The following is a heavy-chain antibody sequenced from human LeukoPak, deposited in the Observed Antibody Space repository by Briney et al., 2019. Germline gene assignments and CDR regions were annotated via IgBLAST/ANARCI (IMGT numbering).Heavy chain of an antibody. CDR2: ISYDGSNK. D-gene: IGHD6-13*01. CDR3: ARDPRKSWSSSRFDP. Sequence: PGGSLRLSCAASGFTFSSYAMHWVRQAPGKGLEWVAVISYDGSNKYYADSVKGRFTISRDNSKNTLYLQMNSLRAEDTAVYYCARDPRKSWSSSRFDPWGQGTLVTVSS. CDR1: GFTFSSYA. V-gene: IGHV3-30*04. J-gene: IGHJ5*02.